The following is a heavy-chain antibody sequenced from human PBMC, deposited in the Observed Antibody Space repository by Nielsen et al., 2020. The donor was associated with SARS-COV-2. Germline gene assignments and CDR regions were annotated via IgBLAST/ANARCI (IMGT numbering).Heavy chain of an antibody. J-gene: IGHJ4*02. V-gene: IGHV4-34*01. CDR1: GGSFSGYY. D-gene: IGHD3-9*01. Sequence: SEILSLTCAVYGGSFSGYYWSWIRQPPGKGLEWIGEINHSGSTNYNPSLKSRVTISVDTSKNQFSLKLSSVTAADTAVYYCARGQLRYFNWLLYPSPQFDYWGQGTLVTVSS. CDR3: ARGQLRYFNWLLYPSPQFDY. CDR2: INHSGST.